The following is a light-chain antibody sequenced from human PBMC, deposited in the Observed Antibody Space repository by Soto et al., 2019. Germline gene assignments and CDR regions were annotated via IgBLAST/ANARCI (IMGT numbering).Light chain of an antibody. CDR3: QQYNTWPPFT. CDR2: GAS. CDR1: QSVSSN. Sequence: EIVMTQSPATLSVSPGERATLSCRASQSVSSNLAWYQQKPGQAPRLLIYGASTRATGIPARFSGSGSGTECTHTISSLQSEDFAVYYCQQYNTWPPFTFGPGTKVDIK. V-gene: IGKV3-15*01. J-gene: IGKJ3*01.